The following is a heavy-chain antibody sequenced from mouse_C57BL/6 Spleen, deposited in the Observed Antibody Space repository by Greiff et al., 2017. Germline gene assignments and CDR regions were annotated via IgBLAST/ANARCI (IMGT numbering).Heavy chain of an antibody. CDR1: GYTFTDYN. CDR2: INPNNGGT. J-gene: IGHJ3*01. CDR3: ARGGKLGRAAY. V-gene: IGHV1-18*01. D-gene: IGHD4-1*01. Sequence: VQLQQSGPELVKPGASVKIPCKASGYTFTDYNMDWVKQSHGKSLEWIGDINPNNGGTIYNQKFKGKATLTVDKSSSTAYMELRSLTSEDTAVYYCARGGKLGRAAYWGQGTLVTVSA.